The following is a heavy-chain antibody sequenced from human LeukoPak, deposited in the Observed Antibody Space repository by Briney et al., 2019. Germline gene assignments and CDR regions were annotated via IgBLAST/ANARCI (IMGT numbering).Heavy chain of an antibody. CDR2: IKSKATGGTT. V-gene: IGHV3-15*07. Sequence: PGGSLRLSCAASGFTFSNAWMSWVRQAPGKGLEWVGRIKSKATGGTTDYAAPVKGRLTISRDDSKNMLYLQMNSLKTEDTAVYYCTTYSSGWSWGQGTLVTVSS. D-gene: IGHD6-19*01. J-gene: IGHJ5*02. CDR3: TTYSSGWS. CDR1: GFTFSNAW.